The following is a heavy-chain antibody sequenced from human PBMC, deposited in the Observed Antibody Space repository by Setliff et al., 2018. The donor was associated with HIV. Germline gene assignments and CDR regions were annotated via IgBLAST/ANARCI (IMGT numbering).Heavy chain of an antibody. CDR2: IRYDGSYR. V-gene: IGHV3-30*02. CDR3: AKGRDGDLNHFDY. D-gene: IGHD4-17*01. CDR1: GFTFISYG. J-gene: IGHJ4*02. Sequence: PGGSLRLSCAVSGFTFISYGMYWVRQAPGKGLEWVAFIRYDGSYRYYVDSVKGRFTISRDNSKNTLYLQMSSLGPEDMGLYYCAKGRDGDLNHFDYWGQGTRVTVPQ.